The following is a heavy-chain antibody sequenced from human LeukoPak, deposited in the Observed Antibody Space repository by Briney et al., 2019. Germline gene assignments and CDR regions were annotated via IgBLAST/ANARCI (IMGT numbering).Heavy chain of an antibody. V-gene: IGHV1-18*01. Sequence: ASVKVSCKDSGYTFSNYGVHWMRQAPGQGLEWMGWISAYNGNTNYAQKLQDRVTMTTDTSTSTAYMELRSLTSDDTAVYYCARDARGSPLSGSDCWGQGTLVTVSS. D-gene: IGHD2-15*01. CDR1: GYTFSNYG. CDR3: ARDARGSPLSGSDC. CDR2: ISAYNGNT. J-gene: IGHJ4*02.